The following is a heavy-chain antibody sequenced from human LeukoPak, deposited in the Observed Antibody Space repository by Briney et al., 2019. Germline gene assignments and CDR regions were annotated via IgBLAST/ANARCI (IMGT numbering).Heavy chain of an antibody. CDR3: ARDATGYGDYGFDY. Sequence: EASVKVSCKASGYTLTTYAIHWVRQAPGQRLEWMGWINAGNGNTKYSQKFQGRVTITRDTSASTAYMELSSLRSEDTAVHYCARDATGYGDYGFDYWGQGTLVTVSS. CDR2: INAGNGNT. V-gene: IGHV1-3*01. D-gene: IGHD4-17*01. CDR1: GYTLTTYA. J-gene: IGHJ4*02.